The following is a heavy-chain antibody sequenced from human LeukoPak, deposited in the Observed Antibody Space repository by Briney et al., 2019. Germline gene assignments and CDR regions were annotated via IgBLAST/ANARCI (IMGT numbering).Heavy chain of an antibody. J-gene: IGHJ4*02. CDR3: WLEKVVAAYFDS. D-gene: IGHD2-15*01. V-gene: IGHV4-39*07. CDR2: IYSGGIT. Sequence: SETLSLTCTVSGGSISSTGSFWGWIRQPPGKGLEWIGSIYSGGITYYNPSLKSRVTISEDTSKNQFSLKMTSMTAADTAIYYCWLEKVVAAYFDSWGQGTLVTASS. CDR1: GGSISSTGSF.